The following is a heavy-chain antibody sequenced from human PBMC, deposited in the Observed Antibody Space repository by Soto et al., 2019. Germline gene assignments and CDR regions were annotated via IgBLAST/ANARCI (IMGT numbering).Heavy chain of an antibody. D-gene: IGHD1-26*01. Sequence: QITLKESGPTLVKPTQTLTLTCTFSGFSLSTSGVGVGWIRQPPGKALEWLALIYWDDDKRYSPSLKSRLTITKDTSKNQVVLTMTNMDPVDTDTYYCALVVGAAYFDYLGQGTLVTVSS. V-gene: IGHV2-5*02. CDR1: GFSLSTSGVG. CDR2: IYWDDDK. J-gene: IGHJ4*02. CDR3: ALVVGAAYFDY.